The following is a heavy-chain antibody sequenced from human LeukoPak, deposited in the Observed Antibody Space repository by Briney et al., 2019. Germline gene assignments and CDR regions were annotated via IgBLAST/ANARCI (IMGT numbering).Heavy chain of an antibody. Sequence: PSETLSLTCAVYGGSFSGYYWSWIRQPPGKGLEWIGEINHSGSTNYNPSLKSRVTISVDTSKNQFSLKLSSVTAADTAVYYCARGAAYYDFWSGYYVRRGFDYWGQGTLVTVSS. D-gene: IGHD3-3*01. CDR3: ARGAAYYDFWSGYYVRRGFDY. CDR2: INHSGST. V-gene: IGHV4-34*01. CDR1: GGSFSGYY. J-gene: IGHJ4*02.